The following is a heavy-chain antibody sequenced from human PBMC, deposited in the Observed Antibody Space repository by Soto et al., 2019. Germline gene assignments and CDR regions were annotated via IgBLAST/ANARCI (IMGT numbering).Heavy chain of an antibody. CDR1: GYTFTSYG. D-gene: IGHD3-10*01. J-gene: IGHJ4*02. CDR2: ISAYNGNT. V-gene: IGHV1-18*01. CDR3: ARDPEPYGSGSYADY. Sequence: QVQLVQSGAEVKKPGASVKVSCKDSGYTFTSYGISWVRQAPGQGLEWMGWISAYNGNTNYAQKLQGRVTMTTDTSTSTAYMELRRLRSDATAVYYCARDPEPYGSGSYADYWGQGTLVTVSS.